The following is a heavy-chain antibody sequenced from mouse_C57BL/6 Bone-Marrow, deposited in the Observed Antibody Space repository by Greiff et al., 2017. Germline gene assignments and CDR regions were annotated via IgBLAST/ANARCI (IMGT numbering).Heavy chain of an antibody. CDR1: GYTFTSYD. J-gene: IGHJ1*03. CDR2: IYPRDGST. D-gene: IGHD1-1*01. V-gene: IGHV1-85*01. Sequence: VQLQESGPELVKPGASVMLSCKASGYTFTSYDINWVKQRPGQGLEWIGWIYPRDGSTKYNEKFKGKATLTVDTSSSSAYMELHSLTSEDSAVYFCARDYGSSYWYFDVWGTGTTVTVSS. CDR3: ARDYGSSYWYFDV.